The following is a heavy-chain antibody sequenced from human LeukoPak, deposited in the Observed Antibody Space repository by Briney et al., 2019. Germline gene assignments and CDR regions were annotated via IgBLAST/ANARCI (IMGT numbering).Heavy chain of an antibody. D-gene: IGHD5-18*01. Sequence: SETLSLTCTVSGGSISSYYWSWVRQPPGKGLEYIGNIHYSGYTNYKSSLKSRVTISVDTSKNQFSLKLSSVTAADTAVYYCARVTRYSYGWYYFDYWGQGTLVTVSS. J-gene: IGHJ4*02. CDR1: GGSISSYY. CDR2: IHYSGYT. CDR3: ARVTRYSYGWYYFDY. V-gene: IGHV4-59*01.